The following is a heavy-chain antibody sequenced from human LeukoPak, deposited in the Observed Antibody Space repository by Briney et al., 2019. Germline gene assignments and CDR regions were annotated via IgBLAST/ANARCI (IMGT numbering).Heavy chain of an antibody. CDR2: IIPIFGTA. J-gene: IGHJ6*03. D-gene: IGHD1-26*01. CDR3: ARWRGSYPYYYYYYMDV. CDR1: GGTFSSYA. Sequence: GSSVKVSCKASGGTFSSYAISWVQQAPGQGLEWMGGIIPIFGTANYAQKFQGRVTITADESTSTAYMELSSLRSEDTAVYYCARWRGSYPYYYYYYMDVWGKGTTVTVSS. V-gene: IGHV1-69*01.